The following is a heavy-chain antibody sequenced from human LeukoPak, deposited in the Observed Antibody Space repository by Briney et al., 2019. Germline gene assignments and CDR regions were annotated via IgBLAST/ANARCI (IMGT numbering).Heavy chain of an antibody. D-gene: IGHD1-1*01. CDR2: IYHSGST. Sequence: KPSETLSLTCAVSRGSISSSNWWSSVRQPPGKGLEWIGEIYHSGSTNYNPSLKSRVTISVDKSKNQFSLKLSSVTAAVTAVYFCAREGAAGTGFDYWGQGTQVTVSS. CDR3: AREGAAGTGFDY. J-gene: IGHJ4*02. V-gene: IGHV4-4*02. CDR1: RGSISSSNW.